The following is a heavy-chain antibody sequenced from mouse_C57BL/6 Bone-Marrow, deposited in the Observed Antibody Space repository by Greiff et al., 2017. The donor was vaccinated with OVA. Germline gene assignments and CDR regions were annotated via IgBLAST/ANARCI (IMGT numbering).Heavy chain of an antibody. D-gene: IGHD1-1*01. CDR2: IYPRSGNT. CDR3: ARSATVVEGDY. Sequence: VKLMESGAELARPGASVKLSCKASGYTFTSYGISWVKQRTGQGLEWIGEIYPRSGNTYYNEKFKGKATLTADKSSSTAYMELRSLTSEDAAVYFCARSATVVEGDYWGQGTTLTVSS. J-gene: IGHJ2*01. CDR1: GYTFTSYG. V-gene: IGHV1-81*01.